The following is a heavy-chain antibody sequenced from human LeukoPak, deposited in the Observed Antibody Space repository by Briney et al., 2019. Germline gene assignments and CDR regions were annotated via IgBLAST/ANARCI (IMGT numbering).Heavy chain of an antibody. D-gene: IGHD3-22*01. Sequence: KPGGSLRLSCAASGFTFSDYYMSWIRQAPGKGPEWVSYISSSGSTIYYADSVKGRFTISRDNAKNSLYLQMNSLRAEDTAVYYCARVDYYDSSGYSPFDYWGQGTLVTVSS. CDR1: GFTFSDYY. CDR3: ARVDYYDSSGYSPFDY. CDR2: ISSSGSTI. J-gene: IGHJ4*02. V-gene: IGHV3-11*01.